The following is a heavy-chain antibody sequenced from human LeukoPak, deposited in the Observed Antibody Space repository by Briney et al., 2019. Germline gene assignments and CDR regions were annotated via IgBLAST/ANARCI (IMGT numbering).Heavy chain of an antibody. V-gene: IGHV3-23*01. CDR2: ISGSGGST. CDR1: GFTFSSYA. Sequence: GGSLRLSCAASGFTFSSYAMSWVRQAPGKGLEWVSLISGSGGSTYYADSVKGRFTITRDNSKNTLYLQMNSLRAEDTAVFYCAKDRDDYVWGSYLGAFDIWGQGTMVTVSS. J-gene: IGHJ3*02. CDR3: AKDRDDYVWGSYLGAFDI. D-gene: IGHD3-16*01.